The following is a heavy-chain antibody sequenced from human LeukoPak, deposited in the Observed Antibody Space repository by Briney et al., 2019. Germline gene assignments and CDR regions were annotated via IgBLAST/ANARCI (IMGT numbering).Heavy chain of an antibody. D-gene: IGHD2-21*02. J-gene: IGHJ4*02. V-gene: IGHV1-18*04. CDR1: GYTLSSYG. CDR2: ISIYNGNT. CDR3: ASNPRGDSWTFDY. Sequence: ASVKVSCKASGYTLSSYGVNWVRQAPGQGLEWMVWISIYNGNTEYAQILQGRVTMTTDTSTSTVYMELTSMRSDDTAVYYCASNPRGDSWTFDYWGQGTLVTVSS.